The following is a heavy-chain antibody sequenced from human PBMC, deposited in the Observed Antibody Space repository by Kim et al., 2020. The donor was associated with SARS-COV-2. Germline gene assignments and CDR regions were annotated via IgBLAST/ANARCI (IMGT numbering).Heavy chain of an antibody. CDR1: GFTFGDYA. CDR2: IRDKTSGGTT. CDR3: TNERY. Sequence: GGSLRLSCRGSGFTFGDYAINWVRQAPGKGLEWVGFIRDKTSGGTTDYAASLKGRFAISRDDSKSIAYLQMNSLKTEDTAVYYCTNERYWGQGTLVTVSS. V-gene: IGHV3-49*04. J-gene: IGHJ4*02.